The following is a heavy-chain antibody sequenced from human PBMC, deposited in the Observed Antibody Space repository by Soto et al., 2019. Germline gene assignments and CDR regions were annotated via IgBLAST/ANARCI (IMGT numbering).Heavy chain of an antibody. V-gene: IGHV4-59*01. CDR3: ARDVSYIAVAGWFDP. CDR2: IYYSGST. Sequence: SETLSLTCTVSGGSISSYYWSWIRQPPGKGLEWIGYIYYSGSTNYNPSLKSRVTISVDTSKNQFSLKLSSVTAADTAVYYCARDVSYIAVAGWFDPWGQGTLVTVSS. CDR1: GGSISSYY. D-gene: IGHD6-19*01. J-gene: IGHJ5*02.